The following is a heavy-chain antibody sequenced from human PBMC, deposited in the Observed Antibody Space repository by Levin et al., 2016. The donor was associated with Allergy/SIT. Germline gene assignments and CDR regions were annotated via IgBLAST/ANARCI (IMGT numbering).Heavy chain of an antibody. J-gene: IGHJ3*02. V-gene: IGHV3-11*04. CDR1: GFSFSDFY. D-gene: IGHD1-26*01. CDR2: ISSTSSII. CDR3: ARLSLGHTQWDDI. Sequence: GESLKISCAGSGFSFSDFYMTWIRQAPGKGLEWIAYISSTSSIIYYADSVKGRFTISRDNAKNTLFLQMNGLRVEDTALYYCARLSLGHTQWDDIWGQGTMVTVST.